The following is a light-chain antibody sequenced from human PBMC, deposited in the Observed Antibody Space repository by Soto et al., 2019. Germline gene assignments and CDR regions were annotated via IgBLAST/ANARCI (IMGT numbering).Light chain of an antibody. CDR3: QQTYSSLWT. CDR2: GTS. CDR1: QSITNL. J-gene: IGKJ1*01. Sequence: DIQMTQSPSSLSASVGDRVTITCRASQSITNLLNWYQHKSGQAPKLLIYGTSSLLTGVPSRFSGSGSGTDFTLTISGLQLEDFATYYCQQTYSSLWTFGQGTTVENK. V-gene: IGKV1-39*01.